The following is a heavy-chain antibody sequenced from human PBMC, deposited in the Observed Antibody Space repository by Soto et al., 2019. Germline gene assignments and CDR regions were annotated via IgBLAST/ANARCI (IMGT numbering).Heavy chain of an antibody. Sequence: EVQLLDSGGGLVQPGGSLRLSCAASGFTFSCCAMSWVRQAPGKGLEWVSTIHGDGDYMQYTDSVKGRFTISRDNSRNTLYSKMDSLRGDDTAVYYCVKKRGGGGYTNWSFASWGRGTLVTVSS. CDR3: VKKRGGGGYTNWSFAS. V-gene: IGHV3-23*01. CDR1: GFTFSCCA. D-gene: IGHD1-26*01. CDR2: IHGDGDYM. J-gene: IGHJ2*01.